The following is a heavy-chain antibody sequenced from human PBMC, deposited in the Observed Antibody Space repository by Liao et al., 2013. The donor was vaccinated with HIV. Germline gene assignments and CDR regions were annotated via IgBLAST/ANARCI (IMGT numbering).Heavy chain of an antibody. CDR2: IYYSGST. CDR3: ARASGWYPSIDY. CDR1: GGSISSYY. Sequence: QVQLQESGSGLVKPSETLSLTCTVSGGSISSYYWSWIRQPPGKGLEWIGYIYYSGSTNYNPSVKSRVTISVDTSENQFSLKLTSVTAADTAVYYCARASGWYPSIDYWGQGTLVTVSS. V-gene: IGHV4-59*01. J-gene: IGHJ4*02. D-gene: IGHD6-19*01.